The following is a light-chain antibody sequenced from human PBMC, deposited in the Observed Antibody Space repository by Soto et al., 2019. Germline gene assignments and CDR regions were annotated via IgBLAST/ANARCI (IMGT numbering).Light chain of an antibody. V-gene: IGLV2-23*02. CDR3: CSYAGSSTFYV. J-gene: IGLJ1*01. CDR1: SSDVGSYNL. Sequence: QCVLTQPASVSGSPGQSITISCTGTSSDVGSYNLVSWYQQHPGKAPKLMIYEVSKWPSGVSNRFSGSKSGNTASLTISGLQAEDEADYYCCSYAGSSTFYVFGTGTEVTVL. CDR2: EVS.